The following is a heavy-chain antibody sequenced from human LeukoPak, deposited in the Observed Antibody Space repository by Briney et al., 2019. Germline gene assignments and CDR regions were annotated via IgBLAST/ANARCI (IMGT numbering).Heavy chain of an antibody. CDR1: GFTFSSYG. D-gene: IGHD3-22*01. CDR2: IVYDGSDK. CDR3: AVPYYYDSSGYHDAFDI. V-gene: IGHV3-30*02. Sequence: PGGSLRLSCAASGFTFSSYGMHWVRHAPGKGLELVAFIVYDGSDKYYADSVKGRFTISRDNSKNTQYLQMNSLRAEDTAVYYCAVPYYYDSSGYHDAFDIWGQGTMVTVSS. J-gene: IGHJ3*02.